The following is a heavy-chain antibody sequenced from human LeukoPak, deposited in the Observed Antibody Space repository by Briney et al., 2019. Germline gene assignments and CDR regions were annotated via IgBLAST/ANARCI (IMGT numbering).Heavy chain of an antibody. CDR1: GFTFSTYW. Sequence: GGSLRLSCTASGFTFSTYWMSWVRQAQGKGLEWVANIKQDGSEKYYVDSVKGRFTISRDNAKNSLYLQMNSLRAEDTAVYYCARDRGVYGGNSYRFDYWGQGTLVTVSS. J-gene: IGHJ4*02. D-gene: IGHD4-23*01. V-gene: IGHV3-7*01. CDR2: IKQDGSEK. CDR3: ARDRGVYGGNSYRFDY.